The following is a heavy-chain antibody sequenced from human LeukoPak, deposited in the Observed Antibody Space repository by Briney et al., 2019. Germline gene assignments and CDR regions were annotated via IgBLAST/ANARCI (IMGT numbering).Heavy chain of an antibody. CDR3: ARESGRDGYNSGGDAFDI. D-gene: IGHD5-24*01. CDR2: IKQDGSEK. J-gene: IGHJ3*02. V-gene: IGHV3-7*03. CDR1: GFTFSSYW. Sequence: PGGSLRLSCAASGFTFSSYWMSWVRQAPGKGLEWVANIKQDGSEKYYVDSMKGRFTISRDNAKNSLYLQMNSLRAEDTALYHCARESGRDGYNSGGDAFDIWGQGTMVTVSS.